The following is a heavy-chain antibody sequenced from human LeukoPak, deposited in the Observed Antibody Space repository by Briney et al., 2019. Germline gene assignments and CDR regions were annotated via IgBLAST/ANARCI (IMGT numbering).Heavy chain of an antibody. J-gene: IGHJ3*02. CDR1: GFTFSSYA. D-gene: IGHD2-2*01. V-gene: IGHV3-23*01. CDR3: AKALHPYCSSTSCYFGDALDI. CDR2: ISGSGGST. Sequence: GGSLRLSXAASGFTFSSYAMSWVRQAPGKGLEWVSAISGSGGSTYYAHSVKGRFTISRDNSKNTLYLQMNSLRAEDTVVYYCAKALHPYCSSTSCYFGDALDIWGQGTMVTVSS.